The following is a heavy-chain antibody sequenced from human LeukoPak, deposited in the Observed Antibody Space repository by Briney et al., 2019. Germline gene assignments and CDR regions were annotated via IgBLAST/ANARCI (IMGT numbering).Heavy chain of an antibody. CDR2: INPNSGGT. CDR1: GYTFTDYY. D-gene: IGHD6-6*01. J-gene: IGHJ4*02. Sequence: GASVKVSCKASGYTFTDYYIHWVRQAPGQGLEWMGWINPNSGGTNFAQNFQGRVTMTRDTSITTAYMELSSLTSDDAAVYSCARDSRSGRPWEGSFDYWGQGTLVTVSS. V-gene: IGHV1-2*02. CDR3: ARDSRSGRPWEGSFDY.